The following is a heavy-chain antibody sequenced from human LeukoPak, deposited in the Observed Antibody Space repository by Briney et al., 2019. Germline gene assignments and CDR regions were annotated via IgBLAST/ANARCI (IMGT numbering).Heavy chain of an antibody. D-gene: IGHD6-13*01. Sequence: PGGSLRLSCAASGFTFRTYAMSWVRQAPGKGLEWVSHVSVSGDITYCADSVKGRFTISRDNSKNTLDLQMNSLRVEDTAIYYCAKVVAAAGQFDYWGQGTPVTVSS. V-gene: IGHV3-23*01. CDR2: VSVSGDIT. CDR3: AKVVAAAGQFDY. J-gene: IGHJ4*02. CDR1: GFTFRTYA.